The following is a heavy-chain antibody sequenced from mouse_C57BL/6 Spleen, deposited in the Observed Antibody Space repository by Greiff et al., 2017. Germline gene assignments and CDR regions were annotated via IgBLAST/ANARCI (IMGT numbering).Heavy chain of an antibody. J-gene: IGHJ3*01. Sequence: QVHVKQSGAELARPGTSVKLSCKASGYTFTSYGISWVKQSTGQGLEWIGEIYPRSGNTYYNEKFKGKATLSADKSSSTPYMELSSLTSEDSAVXLCARDPPYGCDPPWFAYWGQGTLVTVSA. CDR3: ARDPPYGCDPPWFAY. CDR2: IYPRSGNT. V-gene: IGHV1-81*01. CDR1: GYTFTSYG. D-gene: IGHD2-2*01.